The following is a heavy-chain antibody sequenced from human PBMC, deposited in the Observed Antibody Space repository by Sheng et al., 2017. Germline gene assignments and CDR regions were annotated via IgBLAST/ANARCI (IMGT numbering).Heavy chain of an antibody. CDR3: ARGRYSSSAD. J-gene: IGHJ4*02. D-gene: IGHD6-13*01. CDR2: INHSGST. CDR1: GGSFSGYY. Sequence: QVQLQQWGAGLLKPSETLSLTCAVYGGSFSGYYWSWIRQPPGKGLEWIGEINHSGSTNYNPSLKSRVTISVDTSKNQFSLKLSSVTAADTAVYYCARGRYSSSADWGQGTLVTVSS. V-gene: IGHV4-34*01.